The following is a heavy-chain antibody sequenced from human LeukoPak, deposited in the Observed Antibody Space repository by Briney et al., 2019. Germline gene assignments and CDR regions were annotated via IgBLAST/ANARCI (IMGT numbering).Heavy chain of an antibody. V-gene: IGHV3-30*18. CDR3: AKEGRDGFSYDY. Sequence: PGRSLRLSCAASRFTFSSYGMHWVRQAPGKGLEWVAVISYDGSNKYYADSVKGRFTVSRDNSKNTLYLQTNSLRAEDTAVYYCAKEGRDGFSYDYWGQGTLVTVSS. CDR1: RFTFSSYG. J-gene: IGHJ4*02. D-gene: IGHD5-24*01. CDR2: ISYDGSNK.